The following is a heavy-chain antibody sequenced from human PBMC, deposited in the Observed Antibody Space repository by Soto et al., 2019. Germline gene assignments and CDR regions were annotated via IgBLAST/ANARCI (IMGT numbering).Heavy chain of an antibody. Sequence: PGGSLRLSCAASGFTLSSYGMHWVRQAPGKGLEWVAVISYDGSNKYYADSVKGRFTISRDNSKNTLYLQMNSLRAEDTAVYCCAKLPFIAAAAHYWTFDYWGQGTLVTVSS. CDR2: ISYDGSNK. J-gene: IGHJ4*02. D-gene: IGHD6-13*01. CDR3: AKLPFIAAAAHYWTFDY. V-gene: IGHV3-30*18. CDR1: GFTLSSYG.